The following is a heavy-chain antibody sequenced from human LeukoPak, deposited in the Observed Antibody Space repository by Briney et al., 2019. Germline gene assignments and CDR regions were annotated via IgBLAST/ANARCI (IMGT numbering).Heavy chain of an antibody. Sequence: SETLSLTCTVSGGSISSYYWSWIRQPPGKGLEWIGYIYYSGSTNYNPSLKSRVTISVDTSKNQFSLKLSSVTAADTAVYYCARAKDALDAFDICGQGTMVTVSS. CDR1: GGSISSYY. V-gene: IGHV4-59*01. D-gene: IGHD2-2*01. J-gene: IGHJ3*02. CDR3: ARAKDALDAFDI. CDR2: IYYSGST.